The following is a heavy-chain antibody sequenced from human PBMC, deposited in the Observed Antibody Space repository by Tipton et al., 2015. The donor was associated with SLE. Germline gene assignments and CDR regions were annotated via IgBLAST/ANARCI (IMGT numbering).Heavy chain of an antibody. J-gene: IGHJ4*02. Sequence: TLSLTCTVSGGSISSVGYYWRWIRQHSGKGLEWIGYIYYSGSTYYNPSLKSRVTISVDTSKNQFSLKLSSVTAADTAVYYCATGSEYSGSLRYWGQGTLVTVSS. CDR1: GGSISSVGYY. CDR2: IYYSGST. V-gene: IGHV4-31*03. D-gene: IGHD5-12*01. CDR3: ATGSEYSGSLRY.